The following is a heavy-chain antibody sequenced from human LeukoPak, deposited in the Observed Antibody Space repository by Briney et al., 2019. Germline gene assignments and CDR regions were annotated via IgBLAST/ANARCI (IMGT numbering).Heavy chain of an antibody. CDR2: MNPNSGNT. V-gene: IGHV1-8*03. CDR3: ARGDPRIDSVPFDS. J-gene: IGHJ4*02. CDR1: GYTFTNYD. Sequence: GASVKVSCKASGYTFTNYDINWVRQATGQGLEWMGWMNPNSGNTGYAQKFQGRVTITRNTSISTAYMELSSLRSEDTAVYYCARGDPRIDSVPFDSWGQGALVTVSS.